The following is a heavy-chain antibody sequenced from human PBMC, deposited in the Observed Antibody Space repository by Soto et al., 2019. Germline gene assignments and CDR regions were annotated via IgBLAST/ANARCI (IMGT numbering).Heavy chain of an antibody. Sequence: GGSLRLSCAASGFTFRYYDMNWIRQAPGKGLEWVSYISDSSSYTKYADSVKGRFTISRDNAKNSLYLQMNSLRAEDTAVYYCAKEGHSGYYYFDYWGQGSLVTVSS. J-gene: IGHJ4*02. CDR3: AKEGHSGYYYFDY. CDR1: GFTFRYYD. D-gene: IGHD3-3*01. CDR2: ISDSSSYT. V-gene: IGHV3-11*05.